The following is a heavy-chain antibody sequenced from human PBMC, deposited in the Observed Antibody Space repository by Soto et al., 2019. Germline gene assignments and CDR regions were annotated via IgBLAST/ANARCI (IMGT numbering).Heavy chain of an antibody. D-gene: IGHD2-2*01. CDR1: GYSFTSYW. CDR3: AITEGLVVPAAMSDYYYGMDV. J-gene: IGHJ6*02. V-gene: IGHV5-10-1*01. CDR2: IDPSDSYT. Sequence: GESLKISCKGSGYSFTSYWISWVRQMPGKGLEWMGRIDPSDSYTNYSPSFQGHVTISADKSISTAYLQWSSLKASDTAMYYCAITEGLVVPAAMSDYYYGMDVWGQGTTVTVAS.